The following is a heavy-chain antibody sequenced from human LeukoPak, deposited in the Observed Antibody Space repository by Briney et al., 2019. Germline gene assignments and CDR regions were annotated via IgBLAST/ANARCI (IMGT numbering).Heavy chain of an antibody. Sequence: PGGSLRLSCAASGFTFSSYGMHWVRQAPGKGLEWVAVIWYDGSNKYYADSVKGRFTISRDNSKNTLYLQMNSLRAEDTAVYYCAKDRSEGFEYFQHWGQGTLVTVSS. V-gene: IGHV3-33*06. CDR1: GFTFSSYG. CDR3: AKDRSEGFEYFQH. CDR2: IWYDGSNK. J-gene: IGHJ1*01.